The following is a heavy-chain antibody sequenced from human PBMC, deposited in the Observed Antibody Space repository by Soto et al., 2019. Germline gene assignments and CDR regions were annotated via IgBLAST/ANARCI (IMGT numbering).Heavy chain of an antibody. CDR2: TYYRSKWYN. V-gene: IGHV6-1*01. CDR3: ARDRLTCGYSSSGGNYGMDV. CDR1: GDSVSSNSAA. D-gene: IGHD6-6*01. J-gene: IGHJ6*02. Sequence: PSQTLSLTCAISGDSVSSNSAAWNWIRQSPSRGLEWLGRTYYRSKWYNDYAVSVKSQITINPDTAKNQSSLQLNSVTPEDTAVYYCARDRLTCGYSSSGGNYGMDVWGQGTTVTVS.